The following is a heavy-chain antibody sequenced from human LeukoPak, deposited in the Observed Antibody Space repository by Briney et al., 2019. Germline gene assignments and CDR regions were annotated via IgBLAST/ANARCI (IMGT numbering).Heavy chain of an antibody. CDR1: GGSFSGYY. Sequence: SGTLSLTCAVYGGSFSGYYWSWIRQPPGKGLEWIGEINHSGSTNYNPSLKSRVTISVDTSKNQFSLKLSSVTAADTAVYYCARRIAAAGMRYFDYWGQGTLVTVSS. V-gene: IGHV4-34*01. J-gene: IGHJ4*02. CDR2: INHSGST. CDR3: ARRIAAAGMRYFDY. D-gene: IGHD6-13*01.